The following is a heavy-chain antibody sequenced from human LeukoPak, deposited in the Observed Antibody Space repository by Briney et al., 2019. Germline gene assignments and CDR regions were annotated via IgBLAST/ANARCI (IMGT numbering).Heavy chain of an antibody. CDR2: IYYSGST. CDR1: GGSISSYY. V-gene: IGHV4-59*01. J-gene: IGHJ4*02. Sequence: SETLSLTCTVSGGSISSYYWSWIRQPPRKGLEWIGYIYYSGSTNYNPSLKSRVTISVDTSKNQFSLKLSSVTAADTAVYYCARDVGYYFDYWGQGTLVTVSS. CDR3: ARDVGYYFDY.